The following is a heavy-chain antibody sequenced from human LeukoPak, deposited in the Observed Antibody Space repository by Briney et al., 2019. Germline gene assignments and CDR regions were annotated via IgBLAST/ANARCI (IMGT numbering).Heavy chain of an antibody. CDR3: AKGADYGDSSLDY. Sequence: GGSLSLSCAASGFTFDDYAMHWVRQAPGKGLEWVSGISWNSGSIGYADSVKGRFTISRDNAKNSLYLQMNSLRAEDTALYYCAKGADYGDSSLDYWGQGTLVTVSS. CDR2: ISWNSGSI. D-gene: IGHD4-17*01. J-gene: IGHJ4*02. V-gene: IGHV3-9*01. CDR1: GFTFDDYA.